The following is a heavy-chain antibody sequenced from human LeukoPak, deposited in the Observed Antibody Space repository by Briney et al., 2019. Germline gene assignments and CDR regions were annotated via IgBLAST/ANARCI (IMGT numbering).Heavy chain of an antibody. CDR3: ASRDKGYYYGMDV. CDR1: GFTVSGNY. Sequence: PGGSLRLSCAASGFTVSGNYMSWVPQAPGKGLEWVSLLYSGGSTYYADSSKGRFSISRDNSKNTLYLQMNSLGAEDTAVYYCASRDKGYYYGMDVWGQGTTVTVSS. CDR2: LYSGGST. J-gene: IGHJ6*02. V-gene: IGHV3-66*01. D-gene: IGHD5-24*01.